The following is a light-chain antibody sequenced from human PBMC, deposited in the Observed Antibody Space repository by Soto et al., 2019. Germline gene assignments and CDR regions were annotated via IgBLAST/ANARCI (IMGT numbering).Light chain of an antibody. Sequence: QSVLTQPPSVSGSPGQSVTISCTGSSSDVGNYNRVSWYQQPPGTAPKVMIYEVSNRPSGVPDRFSGSKSGNTASLTISGLQPEDEADYYCYSCTRSNTYVFGTGTKVTFL. CDR1: SSDVGNYNR. J-gene: IGLJ1*01. V-gene: IGLV2-18*02. CDR3: YSCTRSNTYV. CDR2: EVS.